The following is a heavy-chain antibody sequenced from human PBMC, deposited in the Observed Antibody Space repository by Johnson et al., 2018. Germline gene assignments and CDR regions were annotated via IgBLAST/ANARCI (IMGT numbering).Heavy chain of an antibody. CDR1: GFTFSRYA. Sequence: QVQLVESGGGVVQPGRSLRLSCAASGFTFSRYAMHWVRQAPGKGLEWVAVISYDGSNKYFADSVKGRFTISRDNSKDTLYLQMNSRRPEDTAVYYCATAAAPYYYYYMDVWGKGTTVTVSS. V-gene: IGHV3-30-3*01. D-gene: IGHD2-15*01. J-gene: IGHJ6*03. CDR2: ISYDGSNK. CDR3: ATAAAPYYYYYMDV.